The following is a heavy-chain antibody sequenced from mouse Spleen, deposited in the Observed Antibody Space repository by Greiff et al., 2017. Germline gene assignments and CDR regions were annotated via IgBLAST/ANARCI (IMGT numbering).Heavy chain of an antibody. CDR3: ARHEDSSGYDFAY. J-gene: IGHJ3*01. CDR2: ISSGGGNT. D-gene: IGHD3-2*01. Sequence: EVKLMESGGGLVKLGGSLKLSCAASGFTFSSYAMSWVRQTPEKRLEWVATISSGGGNTYYPDSVKGRFTISRDNAKNTLYLQMSSLKSEDTAMYYCARHEDSSGYDFAYWGQGTLVTVSA. CDR1: GFTFSSYA. V-gene: IGHV5-9*04.